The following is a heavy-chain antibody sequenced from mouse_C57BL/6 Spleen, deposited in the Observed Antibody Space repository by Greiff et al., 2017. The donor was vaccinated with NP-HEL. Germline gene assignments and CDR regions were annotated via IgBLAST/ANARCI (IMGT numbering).Heavy chain of an antibody. Sequence: QVQLQQPGAELVKPGASVKLSCKASGYTFTSYWMHWVKQRPGQGLEWIGMIHPNSGSTNYNEKFKSKATLTVDKSSSTAYMQLSSLTSEDSAVYYCAREGAITTVEGFAYWGQGTLVTVSA. CDR3: AREGAITTVEGFAY. V-gene: IGHV1-64*01. CDR2: IHPNSGST. CDR1: GYTFTSYW. D-gene: IGHD1-1*01. J-gene: IGHJ3*01.